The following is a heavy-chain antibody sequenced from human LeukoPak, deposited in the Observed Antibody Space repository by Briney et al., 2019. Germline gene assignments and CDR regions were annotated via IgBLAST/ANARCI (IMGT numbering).Heavy chain of an antibody. D-gene: IGHD3-22*01. V-gene: IGHV3-9*01. CDR2: ISWNSAKI. CDR3: ARESNSGYYLSY. Sequence: GGSLRLSCAASGFIFHDYAVHWVRQAPGKGLEWVSGISWNSAKIAYADSVKGRFTTSRDNAKNSLYLQMNSLRAEDTAVYYCARESNSGYYLSYWGQGTLVTVSS. J-gene: IGHJ4*02. CDR1: GFIFHDYA.